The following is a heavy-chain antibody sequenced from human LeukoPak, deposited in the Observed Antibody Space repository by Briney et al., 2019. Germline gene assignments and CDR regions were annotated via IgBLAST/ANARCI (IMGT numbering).Heavy chain of an antibody. J-gene: IGHJ4*02. Sequence: TLSLTCTVSGVSIAKTFYYWSWLRQPAGKGLEWIGRIYTTGGTDYNPSLKSRVTISLGTAKNQFSLKMASVSAADTAVYYCARRQEGHDYWGQGTLVTVSS. CDR3: ARRQEGHDY. CDR1: GVSIAKTFYY. V-gene: IGHV4-61*02. CDR2: IYTTGGT.